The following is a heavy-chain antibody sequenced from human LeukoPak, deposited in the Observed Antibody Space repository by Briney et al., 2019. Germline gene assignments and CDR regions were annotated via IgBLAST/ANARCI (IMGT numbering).Heavy chain of an antibody. D-gene: IGHD3-16*02. CDR1: GFTFSSYS. J-gene: IGHJ4*02. Sequence: GGSLRLSCAASGFTFSSYSMNWVRQAPGKGLEWVSSISSSSSYIYYADSVKGRFTISGDNAKNSLYLQMNSLRAEDTAVYYCARVGGLRLGELSSLDYWGQGTLVTVSS. V-gene: IGHV3-21*01. CDR2: ISSSSSYI. CDR3: ARVGGLRLGELSSLDY.